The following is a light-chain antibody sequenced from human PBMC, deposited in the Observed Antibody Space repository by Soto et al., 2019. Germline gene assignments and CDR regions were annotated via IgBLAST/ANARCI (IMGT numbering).Light chain of an antibody. CDR2: GNS. CDR1: SSNIGAIFD. V-gene: IGLV1-40*01. Sequence: QSVLTQPPSVSGAPGQRVTISCTGSSSNIGAIFDVHWYQQLPGTAPKLLIYGNSNRPSGVPDRFSGSKSGTSASLAITGLQAEDEADYYCQSYDSNLSGVVFGGGTKVTVL. J-gene: IGLJ2*01. CDR3: QSYDSNLSGVV.